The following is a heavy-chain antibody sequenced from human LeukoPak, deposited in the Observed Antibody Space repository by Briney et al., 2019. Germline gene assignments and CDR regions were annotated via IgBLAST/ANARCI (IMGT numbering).Heavy chain of an antibody. J-gene: IGHJ5*02. CDR2: IYYSGTT. CDR1: GGSISNYY. D-gene: IGHD3-16*01. CDR3: ARFTPQGYGWGGYNRFDP. V-gene: IGHV4-59*01. Sequence: SETLSLTCTVSGGSISNYYWNWIRQPPGKGLEWIGYIYYSGTTNYNPSPKSRVTISVDTSKNQFSLNLTSVTAADTAVYYCARFTPQGYGWGGYNRFDPWGQGTLVTVSS.